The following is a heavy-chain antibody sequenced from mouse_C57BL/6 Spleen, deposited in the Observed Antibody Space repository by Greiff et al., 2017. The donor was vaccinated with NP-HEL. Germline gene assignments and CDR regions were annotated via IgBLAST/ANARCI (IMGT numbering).Heavy chain of an antibody. CDR2: IYPGDGDT. CDR1: GYAFSSYW. D-gene: IGHD1-1*01. CDR3: ARSYYGSSYRAMDY. J-gene: IGHJ4*01. V-gene: IGHV1-80*01. Sequence: QVQLQQSGAELVKPGASVKISCKASGYAFSSYWMNWVKQRPGKGLEWIGQIYPGDGDTNYNGKFKGKATLTADKSSSTAYMQLSSLTSEDSAAYFCARSYYGSSYRAMDYWGQGTSVTVSS.